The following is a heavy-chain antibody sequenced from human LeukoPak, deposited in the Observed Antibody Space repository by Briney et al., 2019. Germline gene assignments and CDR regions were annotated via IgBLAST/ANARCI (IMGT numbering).Heavy chain of an antibody. D-gene: IGHD3-10*02. CDR3: AELGITMIGGV. CDR2: ISSSGSTI. J-gene: IGHJ6*04. V-gene: IGHV3-48*03. CDR1: GFIFSTYE. Sequence: GGSLRLSCAASGFIFSTYEMNWVRQAPGKGLEWVSYISSSGSTIYYADSVKGRFTISRDNAKNSLYLQMNSLRAEDTAVYYCAELGITMIGGVWGKGTTVTISS.